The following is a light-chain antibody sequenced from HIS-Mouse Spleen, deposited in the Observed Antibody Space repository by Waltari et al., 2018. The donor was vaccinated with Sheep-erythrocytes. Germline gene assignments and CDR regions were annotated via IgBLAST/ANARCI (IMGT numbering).Light chain of an antibody. CDR1: SSDVGGYYY. Sequence: QSALTQPRSVSGSPGQSVTIPCTRTSSDVGGYYYVSWYQQHPGKAPKLMIYDVSKRPSGVPDRFSGSKSGNTASLTISGLQAEDEADYYCCSYAGSYNHVFATGTKVTVL. CDR3: CSYAGSYNHV. J-gene: IGLJ1*01. V-gene: IGLV2-11*01. CDR2: DVS.